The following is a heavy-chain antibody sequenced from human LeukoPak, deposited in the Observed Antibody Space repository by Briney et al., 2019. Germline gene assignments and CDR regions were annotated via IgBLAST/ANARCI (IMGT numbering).Heavy chain of an antibody. J-gene: IGHJ4*02. V-gene: IGHV3-30-3*01. CDR2: ISYDGSNK. Sequence: GGSLRLSCAAPGFTFSSYAMHWVRQAPGKGLEWVAVISYDGSNKYYADSVKGRFTISRDNSKNTLYLQMNSLRAEDTAVYYCASSSSGWYKDYFDYWGQGTLVTVSS. CDR3: ASSSSGWYKDYFDY. D-gene: IGHD6-19*01. CDR1: GFTFSSYA.